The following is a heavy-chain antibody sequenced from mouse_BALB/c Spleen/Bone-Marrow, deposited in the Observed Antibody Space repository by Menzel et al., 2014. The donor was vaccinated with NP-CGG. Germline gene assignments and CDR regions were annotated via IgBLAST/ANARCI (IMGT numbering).Heavy chain of an antibody. V-gene: IGHV14-3*02. J-gene: IGHJ3*01. CDR2: IDPANGST. D-gene: IGHD2-14*01. CDR3: ARSDRYTWCAY. Sequence: VHLQQPGAGLVKPGASVKLSCTGSGFNSKDTYMHWVKQRPEQGLEWIGRIDPANGSTRYDPKFQGKATITADTSSNTAYLQLRSLTDEDTAVYYCARSDRYTWCAYWGQGTMVTVSA. CDR1: GFNSKDTY.